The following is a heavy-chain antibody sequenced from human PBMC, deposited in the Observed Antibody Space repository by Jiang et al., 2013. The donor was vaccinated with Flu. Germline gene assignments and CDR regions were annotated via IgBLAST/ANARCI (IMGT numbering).Heavy chain of an antibody. J-gene: IGHJ4*02. Sequence: SQTLSLTCAISGDSVSSNSVAWNWIRQSPSRGLEWLGRTYYRSKWYNDYAISVKSRITINPDTSKNQFSLQLNSVTPEDTAVYYCAREARGSPRAGHDFEHWGQGTLVTVSS. CDR1: GDSVSSNSVA. CDR3: AREARGSPRAGHDFEH. V-gene: IGHV6-1*01. CDR2: TYYRSKWYN. D-gene: IGHD6-19*01.